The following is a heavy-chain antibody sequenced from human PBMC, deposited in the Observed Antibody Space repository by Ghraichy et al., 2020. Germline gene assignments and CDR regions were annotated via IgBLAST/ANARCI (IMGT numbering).Heavy chain of an antibody. D-gene: IGHD1-14*01. Sequence: GGSLRLSCAASGFTFSSYSMNWVRQAPGKGLEWVSYIIDRSRIHYADSVKGRFTISRDNVRKSLYLQMKSLRDEDTAVYYCARGSYTTDAFDTWGQGTMVTVSS. CDR3: ARGSYTTDAFDT. CDR2: IIDRSRI. V-gene: IGHV3-48*02. CDR1: GFTFSSYS. J-gene: IGHJ3*02.